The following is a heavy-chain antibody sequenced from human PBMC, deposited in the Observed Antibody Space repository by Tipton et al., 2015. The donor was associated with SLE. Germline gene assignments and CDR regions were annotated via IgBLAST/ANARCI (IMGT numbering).Heavy chain of an antibody. CDR2: IYYSGST. D-gene: IGHD3-16*02. CDR3: ARDRLGGVIVTTFDY. CDR1: GGSISSSSYY. Sequence: LRLSCTVSGGSISSSSYYWGWIRQPPGKGLEWIGSIYYSGSTYYNPSLKSRVTISVDTSKNQFSLKLSSVTAADTAVYYCARDRLGGVIVTTFDYWGQGTLVTVSS. V-gene: IGHV4-39*07. J-gene: IGHJ4*02.